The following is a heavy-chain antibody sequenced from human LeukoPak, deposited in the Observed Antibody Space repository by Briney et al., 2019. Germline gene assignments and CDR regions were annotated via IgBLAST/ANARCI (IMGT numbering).Heavy chain of an antibody. CDR1: GDSICSSNYF. CDR2: MFYYGST. Sequence: SETLSLTCTVSGDSICSSNYFWGWIRQPPGKGLEWIGSMFYYGSTYYNASLKSRVTISLDTSKKQFSLKLRSVTAADTAVYYCARGGITSLLNWFDPWGQGILVTVSS. D-gene: IGHD3-16*01. J-gene: IGHJ5*02. CDR3: ARGGITSLLNWFDP. V-gene: IGHV4-39*07.